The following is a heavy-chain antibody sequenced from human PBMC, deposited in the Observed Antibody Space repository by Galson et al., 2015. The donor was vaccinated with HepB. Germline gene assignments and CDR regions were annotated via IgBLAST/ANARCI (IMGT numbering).Heavy chain of an antibody. CDR1: GFTFDDFT. V-gene: IGHV3-43*01. CDR2: ISWDGGST. J-gene: IGHJ6*02. D-gene: IGHD5-24*01. CDR3: AKDLGYNYYYGMDV. Sequence: SLRLSCAASGFTFDDFTMHWVRQAPGKGLEWVSLISWDGGSTSSADSVKGRFTISRDNRRNSLFLQMHSLRSEDTGIYYCAKDLGYNYYYGMDVWGQGTTVTVSS.